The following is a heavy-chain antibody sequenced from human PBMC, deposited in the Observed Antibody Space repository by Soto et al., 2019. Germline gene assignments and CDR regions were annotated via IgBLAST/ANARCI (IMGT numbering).Heavy chain of an antibody. CDR1: GFTFSSYS. D-gene: IGHD6-19*01. V-gene: IGHV3-48*01. CDR2: ISSSSSTI. CDR3: ARDNRLAVAGKYYYAIDV. J-gene: IGHJ6*02. Sequence: HPGGSLRLSCAASGFTFSSYSMNWVRQAPGKGLEWVSYISSSSSTIYYADSVKGRFTISRDNAKNSLYLQMNSLRAEDTAVYYCARDNRLAVAGKYYYAIDVWGQGTTVTVSS.